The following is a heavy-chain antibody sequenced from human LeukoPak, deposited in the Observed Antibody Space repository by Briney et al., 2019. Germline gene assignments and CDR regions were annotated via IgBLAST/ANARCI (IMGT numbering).Heavy chain of an antibody. Sequence: SVKVSCKASGGTFSSYAISWVRQAPGQGLERMGRIIPIFGTANYAQKFQGRVTITADESTSTAYMELSSLRSEDTAVYYCARVLQSYYYYMDVWGKGTTVTVSS. J-gene: IGHJ6*03. D-gene: IGHD4-11*01. CDR3: ARVLQSYYYYMDV. CDR1: GGTFSSYA. CDR2: IIPIFGTA. V-gene: IGHV1-69*13.